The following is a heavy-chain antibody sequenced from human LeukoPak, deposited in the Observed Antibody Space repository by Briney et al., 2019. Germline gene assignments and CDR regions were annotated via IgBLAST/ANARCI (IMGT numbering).Heavy chain of an antibody. CDR2: ITSSSSYI. Sequence: ETLSLTCSVYGGSFSGYYWSWVRQAPGKGLEWVSSITSSSSYIYYADSVKGRFTISRDNAKNSLYLQMNSLRAEDTAVYYCAKARPDRVVDYWGQGTLVTVSS. V-gene: IGHV3-21*04. D-gene: IGHD2-15*01. CDR1: GGSFSGYY. J-gene: IGHJ4*02. CDR3: AKARPDRVVDY.